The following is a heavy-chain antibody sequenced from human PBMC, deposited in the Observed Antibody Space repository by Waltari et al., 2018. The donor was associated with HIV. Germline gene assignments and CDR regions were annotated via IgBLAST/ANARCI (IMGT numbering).Heavy chain of an antibody. V-gene: IGHV3-30*18. Sequence: QVQLVESGGGVVQPGRSLRLSCAASGFTLSTRGMHWVRQAPGKGLEWVALISHDGKYIWYAPSVKGRFSISRDDSKNRLYLQMNSLRTDDTAVYYCAKDLRLFSSFSCDYWGQGTLVTVSS. CDR1: GFTLSTRG. D-gene: IGHD2-15*01. CDR3: AKDLRLFSSFSCDY. CDR2: ISHDGKYI. J-gene: IGHJ4*02.